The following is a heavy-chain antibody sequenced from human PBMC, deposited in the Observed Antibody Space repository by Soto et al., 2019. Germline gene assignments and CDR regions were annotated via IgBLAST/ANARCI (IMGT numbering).Heavy chain of an antibody. CDR3: ARNRKGGEGGSLAYYYYGMDV. D-gene: IGHD1-26*01. Sequence: SVKVSCKASGGTFSSYSLSWVRQAPGQGLEWMGGVIPIFGTANYAQKFQGRVTITADESTSTAYMELSSLRSEDTALYYCARNRKGGEGGSLAYYYYGMDVWGQGTTVTVSS. J-gene: IGHJ6*02. CDR1: GGTFSSYS. V-gene: IGHV1-69*13. CDR2: VIPIFGTA.